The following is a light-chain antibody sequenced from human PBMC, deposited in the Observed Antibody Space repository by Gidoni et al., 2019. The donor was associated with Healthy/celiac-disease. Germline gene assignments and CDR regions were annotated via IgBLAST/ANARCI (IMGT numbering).Light chain of an antibody. CDR3: VLYMGSGIPVV. J-gene: IGLJ2*01. CDR1: SGSVSTSYY. V-gene: IGLV8-61*01. Sequence: QTVVTQEPSFSVSPGGTVTLTRGLSSGSVSTSYYPSWYQQTPGQAPRTLIFSTTTRSSGVPARFSGSILGNKAALTITWAQADDESDYYCVLYMGSGIPVVFGGGTKLTVL. CDR2: STT.